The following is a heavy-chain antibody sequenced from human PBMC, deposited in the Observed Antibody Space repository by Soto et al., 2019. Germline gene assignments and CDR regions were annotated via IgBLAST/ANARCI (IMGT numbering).Heavy chain of an antibody. CDR1: GGTFSSYA. CDR3: ARVSAPYYYDSSGYYLFNY. D-gene: IGHD3-22*01. J-gene: IGHJ4*02. CDR2: IIPIFGTA. Sequence: QVQLVQSGAEVKKPGSSVKVSCKTSGGTFSSYAISWVRQARGQGLEWMGGIIPIFGTANYAQKFQGRVTITADESTSTAYMELSSLRSEDTAVYYCARVSAPYYYDSSGYYLFNYWGQGTLVTVSS. V-gene: IGHV1-69*01.